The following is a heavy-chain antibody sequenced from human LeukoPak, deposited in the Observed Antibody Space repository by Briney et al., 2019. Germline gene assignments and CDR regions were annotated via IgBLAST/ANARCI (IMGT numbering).Heavy chain of an antibody. J-gene: IGHJ6*04. D-gene: IGHD3-3*01. CDR2: IYHSGST. CDR1: GVSISSGGYS. Sequence: SETLSLTCAVSGVSISSGGYSWSWIRQPPGEGLEWSGYIYHSGSTYYIPSLKSRVTISVDRSKNQFSLRLSSVTAADTAVYYCARLPAYYDCWSGAQGYYYGMDVWGEGTAVTVSS. V-gene: IGHV4-30-2*01. CDR3: ARLPAYYDCWSGAQGYYYGMDV.